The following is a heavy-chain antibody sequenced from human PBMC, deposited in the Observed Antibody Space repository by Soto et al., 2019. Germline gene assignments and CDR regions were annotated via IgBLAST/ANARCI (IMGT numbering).Heavy chain of an antibody. CDR1: GFTFSSYW. V-gene: IGHV3-74*03. CDR3: TRRPSGFHGMDV. Sequence: EVQLVESGGGLVQPGGSLRLSCAASGFTFSSYWMHWVRQVPGKGLVWVSRIDSDGSGIMYADSVKGRFTISRDNAKNTLYLRMNSLRAEDTAAYFCTRRPSGFHGMDVWGQGTTVTVSS. J-gene: IGHJ6*02. D-gene: IGHD6-19*01. CDR2: IDSDGSGI.